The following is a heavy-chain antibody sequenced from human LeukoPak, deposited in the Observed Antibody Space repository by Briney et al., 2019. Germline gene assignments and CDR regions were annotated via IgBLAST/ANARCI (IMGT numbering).Heavy chain of an antibody. CDR2: IIPIFGTA. V-gene: IGHV1-69*13. Sequence: SVKVSCKASGGTFSSYAISWVRQAPGQGLEWMGGIIPIFGTANYAQKFQGRVTITADESTSTAYMELSSLRSEDTAVYYCASGSFGGVIVIPTFDYWGQGTLVTVSP. CDR3: ASGSFGGVIVIPTFDY. J-gene: IGHJ4*02. D-gene: IGHD3-16*02. CDR1: GGTFSSYA.